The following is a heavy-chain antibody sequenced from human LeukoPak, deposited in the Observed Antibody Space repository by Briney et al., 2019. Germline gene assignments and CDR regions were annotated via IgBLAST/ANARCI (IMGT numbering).Heavy chain of an antibody. CDR3: AKDGEGQPPVNAFDI. Sequence: GGSLRLSCAASGFTFSSYAMSWVRQAPEKGLEWVSAISGSGGSTYYADSVKGRFTISRDNSKNTLYLQMNSLRAEDTAAYYCAKDGEGQPPVNAFDIWGQGTMVTVSS. CDR2: ISGSGGST. V-gene: IGHV3-23*01. D-gene: IGHD7-27*01. J-gene: IGHJ3*02. CDR1: GFTFSSYA.